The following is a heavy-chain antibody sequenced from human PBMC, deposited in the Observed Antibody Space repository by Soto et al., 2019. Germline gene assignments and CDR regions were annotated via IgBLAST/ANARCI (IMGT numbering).Heavy chain of an antibody. CDR3: ARPMRYYYDSSGQSAWFDP. Sequence: QVQLVQSGAAVKKPGSSVKVSCKASGGTFNSYAISWVRQAPGQGLEWMGGIIPIFGTAKYAQKFQGRVTITADESTSTAYMELSSLRSEDTAVYYCARPMRYYYDSSGQSAWFDPWGQGTLVTVSS. CDR1: GGTFNSYA. J-gene: IGHJ5*02. CDR2: IIPIFGTA. D-gene: IGHD3-22*01. V-gene: IGHV1-69*12.